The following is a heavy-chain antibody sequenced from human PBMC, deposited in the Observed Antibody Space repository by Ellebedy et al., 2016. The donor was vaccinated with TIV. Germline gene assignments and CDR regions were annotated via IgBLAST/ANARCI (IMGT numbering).Heavy chain of an antibody. CDR2: IFPADSAT. Sequence: GESLKISXKGSGYDFTTHWIGWVRQMPGKGLEWMGIIFPADSATIYSPSFQGQVTISVDKAVNTAFLQWSTLKTSDTATYYCARRFYGSGPPVFDFWGQGTLVTVSS. CDR1: GYDFTTHW. D-gene: IGHD3-10*01. CDR3: ARRFYGSGPPVFDF. J-gene: IGHJ4*02. V-gene: IGHV5-51*01.